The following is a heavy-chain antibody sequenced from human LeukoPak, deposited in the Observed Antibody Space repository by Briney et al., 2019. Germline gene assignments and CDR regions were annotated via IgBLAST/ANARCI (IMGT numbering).Heavy chain of an antibody. Sequence: SVKVSCKASGGTFSSYAISWVRQAPGQGLEWMGGIIPIFGTANYAQKFQGRVTITADESTSTAYMELSSLRSEDTAVYYCARDRYVEATVTLEPSGMDVWGQGTTVTVSS. J-gene: IGHJ6*02. CDR1: GGTFSSYA. V-gene: IGHV1-69*13. CDR2: IIPIFGTA. D-gene: IGHD4-17*01. CDR3: ARDRYVEATVTLEPSGMDV.